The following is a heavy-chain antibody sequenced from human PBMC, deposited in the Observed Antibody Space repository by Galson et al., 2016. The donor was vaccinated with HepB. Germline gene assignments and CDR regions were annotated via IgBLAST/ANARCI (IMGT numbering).Heavy chain of an antibody. D-gene: IGHD3-3*01. V-gene: IGHV3-64D*09. J-gene: IGHJ4*02. CDR1: GFTFSSYA. CDR3: VKEHVSEWEVGYFDY. Sequence: SLRLPCAASGFTFSSYAMHWVRQAPGKGLEYVSVISYNGGTTYYADSVMGRFTISRDNSKNTLFLQLSGMRPEDTAVYYCVKEHVSEWEVGYFDYWGQGTLVTVSS. CDR2: ISYNGGTT.